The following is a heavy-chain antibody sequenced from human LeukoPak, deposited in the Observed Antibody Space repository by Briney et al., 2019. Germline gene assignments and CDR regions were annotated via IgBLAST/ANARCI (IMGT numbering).Heavy chain of an antibody. D-gene: IGHD3-10*01. Sequence: PGGSLRLSCAASGFTVSSNYMSWVRQAPGKGLEWVSVIYSGGSTYYADSVKGRFTISRDNAKKSLSLQLNSLRDEDSAVYFCAKVIRGGYGMDVWGQGTTVTVSS. V-gene: IGHV3-53*01. CDR3: AKVIRGGYGMDV. CDR2: IYSGGST. CDR1: GFTVSSNY. J-gene: IGHJ6*02.